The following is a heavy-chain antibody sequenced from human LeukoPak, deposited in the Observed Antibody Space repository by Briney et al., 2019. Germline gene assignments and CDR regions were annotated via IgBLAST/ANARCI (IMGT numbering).Heavy chain of an antibody. V-gene: IGHV3-21*01. Sequence: GGSLRLSCAASGFTFSSYSLNWVRQAPGKGLEWVSSISSSSDYIYYADSVKGRFTISRDNAKNTLYLQMNSLRAEDTAVYYCATPRGSGSYLAFDYWGQGTLVTVSS. D-gene: IGHD1-26*01. CDR3: ATPRGSGSYLAFDY. CDR2: ISSSSDYI. J-gene: IGHJ4*02. CDR1: GFTFSSYS.